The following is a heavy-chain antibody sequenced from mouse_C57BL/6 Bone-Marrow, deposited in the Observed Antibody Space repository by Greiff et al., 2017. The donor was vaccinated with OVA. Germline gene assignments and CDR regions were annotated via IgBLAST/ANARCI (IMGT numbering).Heavy chain of an antibody. Sequence: QVQLQQSGAELVKPGASVKMSCKASGYTFTSYWITWVKQRPGQGLEWIGDIYPGSGSTNYNEKLKSKATLTVDTSSSTAYMQLSSLTSEDSAVYYCARSGGLRGHDYWGQGTTLTVSS. CDR1: GYTFTSYW. CDR2: IYPGSGST. V-gene: IGHV1-55*01. CDR3: ARSGGLRGHDY. J-gene: IGHJ2*01. D-gene: IGHD2-4*01.